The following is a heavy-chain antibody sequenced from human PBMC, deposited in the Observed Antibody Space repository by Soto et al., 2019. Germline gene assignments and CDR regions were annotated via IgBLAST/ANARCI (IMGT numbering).Heavy chain of an antibody. CDR1: GFNFRMYE. D-gene: IGHD3-10*01. J-gene: IGHJ5*01. V-gene: IGHV3-48*03. Sequence: GCLRRPGQASGFNFRMYEMHWVRKAPGKGLEWVSYISSSGLTTYYADFAEVRFTISRDNAKDSLYLHLNSLRVGDTAVYYCARYGTRGDWWGLGTQVTVYS. CDR2: ISSSGLTT. CDR3: ARYGTRGDW.